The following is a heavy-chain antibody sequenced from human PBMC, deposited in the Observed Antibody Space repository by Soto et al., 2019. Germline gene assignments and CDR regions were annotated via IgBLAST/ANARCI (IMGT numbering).Heavy chain of an antibody. CDR1: GGTISSGDYY. V-gene: IGHV4-30-4*08. J-gene: IGHJ4*02. Sequence: SETLSHTCTVSGGTISSGDYYWSWIRQPPGKGLEWIGYIYYSGSTYYNPSLKSRVTISVDTSKNQFSLKLSSVTAADTAVYYCAIAGHGPAAIEGGGFDFRGQRTLVTVSS. D-gene: IGHD2-2*01. CDR3: AIAGHGPAAIEGGGFDF. CDR2: IYYSGST.